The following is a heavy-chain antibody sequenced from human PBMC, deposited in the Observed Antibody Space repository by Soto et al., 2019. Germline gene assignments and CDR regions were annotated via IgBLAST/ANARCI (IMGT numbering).Heavy chain of an antibody. CDR3: VCSTSAYYYYYGMDV. Sequence: QVQLQESGPGLVKPSQTLSLTCTVSGGSISSGGYYWSWIRQHPGKGMEWIGYIYYSGSTYYNPSLKSRVTISVDTAKNQFSLKLSSVTAADTAVYYCVCSTSAYYYYYGMDVWGQGTTVTVSS. CDR2: IYYSGST. V-gene: IGHV4-31*03. D-gene: IGHD2-2*01. CDR1: GGSISSGGYY. J-gene: IGHJ6*02.